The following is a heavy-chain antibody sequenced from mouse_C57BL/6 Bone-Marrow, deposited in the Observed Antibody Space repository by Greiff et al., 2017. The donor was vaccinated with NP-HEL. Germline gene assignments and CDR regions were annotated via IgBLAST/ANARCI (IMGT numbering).Heavy chain of an antibody. CDR2: IRNKANNPAT. CDR1: GFTFSDAW. D-gene: IGHD1-1*01. V-gene: IGHV6-6*01. Sequence: EVKVEESGGGLVQPGGSMKLSCAASGFTFSDAWMDWVRQSPEQGLEWVAEIRNKANNPATYYAESVKGRFTISRDDSKSSVYLQMNSLRAEDTGIYYCTRGTGVARGDDWGQGTTLTVSS. CDR3: TRGTGVARGDD. J-gene: IGHJ2*01.